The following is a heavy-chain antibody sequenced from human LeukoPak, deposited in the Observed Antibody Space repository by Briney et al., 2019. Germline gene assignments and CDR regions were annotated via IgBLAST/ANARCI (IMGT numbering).Heavy chain of an antibody. CDR3: ARDRSYYDTSGYYRDPDSFDI. V-gene: IGHV3-48*03. CDR1: GFTFSSYE. D-gene: IGHD3-22*01. Sequence: GGSLRLSCAASGFTFSSYEMNWVRQAPGKGLEWVSYISSSGSTIYDADSVKGRFTISRDNAKNSLYLQMNSLRAEDTAVYYCARDRSYYDTSGYYRDPDSFDIWGQGTMVTVSS. J-gene: IGHJ3*02. CDR2: ISSSGSTI.